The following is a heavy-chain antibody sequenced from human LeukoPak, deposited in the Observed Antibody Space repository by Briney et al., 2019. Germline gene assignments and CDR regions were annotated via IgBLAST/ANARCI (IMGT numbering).Heavy chain of an antibody. CDR3: ARDFHDTSGCSVY. CDR1: GYSFTSYA. D-gene: IGHD6-19*01. CDR2: INTYNGNT. Sequence: ASVKVSCKASGYSFTSYAISWVRQAPGQGLEWMGWINTYNGNTNYAQNLQGRVTVTTDTSTTTAYMELRSLRSDDTAVYYCARDFHDTSGCSVYWGQGTLVTVSS. J-gene: IGHJ4*02. V-gene: IGHV1-18*01.